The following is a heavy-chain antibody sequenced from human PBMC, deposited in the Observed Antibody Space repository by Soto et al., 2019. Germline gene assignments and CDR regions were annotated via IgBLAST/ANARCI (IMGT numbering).Heavy chain of an antibody. CDR1: GYTFTSYG. Sequence: GASVKVSCKASGYTFTSYGISWVRQAPGQGLEWMGWISAYNGNTNYAQKLQGRVTMTTDTSTSTAYMELRSLRSDDTAVYYCARRRALAGPIAAPQFDYWGQGTLVTVSS. J-gene: IGHJ4*02. V-gene: IGHV1-18*01. D-gene: IGHD6-13*01. CDR3: ARRRALAGPIAAPQFDY. CDR2: ISAYNGNT.